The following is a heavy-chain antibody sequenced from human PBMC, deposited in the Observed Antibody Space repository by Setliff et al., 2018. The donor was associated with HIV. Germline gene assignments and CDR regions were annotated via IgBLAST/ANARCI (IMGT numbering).Heavy chain of an antibody. Sequence: ASVKVSCKTSGYDFRRYGIAWVRQVPGHGLEWMGWISPQNGKTKYAQRFQGKVTITADNSTSTAYMELTSLRFDDTAMYYCVRGVQSPPHYSYYYMDVWGEGTMVTVSS. J-gene: IGHJ6*03. D-gene: IGHD3-3*01. CDR1: GYDFRRYG. CDR3: VRGVQSPPHYSYYYMDV. CDR2: ISPQNGKT. V-gene: IGHV1-18*01.